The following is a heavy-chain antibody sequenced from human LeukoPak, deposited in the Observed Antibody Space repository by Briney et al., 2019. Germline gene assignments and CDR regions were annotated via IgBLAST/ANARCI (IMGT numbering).Heavy chain of an antibody. CDR1: GFTVSSDY. D-gene: IGHD3-16*01. CDR3: ARDSLGGPLFDY. Sequence: GGSLRLSCTASGFTVSSDYMSWVRQAPGKGLEWVSVVYSGGNTYYADSVKGRFTISRDNSKNTLYLQMNSLRAEDTAVYYCARDSLGGPLFDYWGQGTLVTVSS. CDR2: VYSGGNT. V-gene: IGHV3-66*01. J-gene: IGHJ4*02.